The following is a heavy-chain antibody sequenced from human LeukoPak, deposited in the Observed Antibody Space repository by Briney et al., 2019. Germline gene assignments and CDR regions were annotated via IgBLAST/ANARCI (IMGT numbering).Heavy chain of an antibody. CDR3: ARVEEYCSGGSCYPGHFGY. CDR1: GLTVSSNY. V-gene: IGHV3-53*01. CDR2: IYSGGST. J-gene: IGHJ4*02. D-gene: IGHD2-15*01. Sequence: PGGSLILSCAASGLTVSSNYMSWVRQAPGEGLEWVSVIYSGGSTYYANSVKGRFTITRDNSKNTLYLQMNSLRAEDTAAYYCARVEEYCSGGSCYPGHFGYWGQGTLVSVSS.